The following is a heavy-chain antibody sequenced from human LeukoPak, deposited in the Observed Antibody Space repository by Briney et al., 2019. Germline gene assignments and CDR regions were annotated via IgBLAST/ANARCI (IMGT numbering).Heavy chain of an antibody. J-gene: IGHJ4*02. Sequence: PSQTLSLTWTVSGXSISSGGYYWSWIRQHPGKGLEWIGYIYYSGSTYYNPSLKSRVTISVDTSKNQFSLKLSSVTAADTAVYYCARIDGYNQLYYFDYWGQGTLVTVSS. CDR2: IYYSGST. CDR1: GXSISSGGYY. V-gene: IGHV4-31*02. D-gene: IGHD5-24*01. CDR3: ARIDGYNQLYYFDY.